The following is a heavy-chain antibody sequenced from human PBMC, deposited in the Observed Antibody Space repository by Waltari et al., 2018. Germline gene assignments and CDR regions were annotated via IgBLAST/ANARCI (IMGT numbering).Heavy chain of an antibody. CDR2: IIPIVGTA. CDR1: GGTFSSYA. Sequence: QVQLVQSGAEVKKPGSSVKVSCKASGGTFSSYAISWVRQAPGQGLEWMGGIIPIVGTANYAQKFQGRVTITADESTSTAYMELSSLRSEDTAVYYCARGPAPYDILTGYYGQAHMDVWGKGTTVTVSS. CDR3: ARGPAPYDILTGYYGQAHMDV. D-gene: IGHD3-9*01. J-gene: IGHJ6*03. V-gene: IGHV1-69*12.